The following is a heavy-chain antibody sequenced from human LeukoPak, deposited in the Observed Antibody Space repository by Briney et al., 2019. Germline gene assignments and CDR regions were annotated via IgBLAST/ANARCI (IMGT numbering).Heavy chain of an antibody. J-gene: IGHJ6*02. D-gene: IGHD4-23*01. V-gene: IGHV4-31*03. Sequence: PSETLSLTCTVSGGSISSGGYYWSWIRQHPGKGLEWIGYIYYSGSTYYNPSLKSRVTISVDTSKNQFSLKLSSVTAADTAVYYCARGQTTVVTPYYYYGMDVWGQGTTATVSS. CDR3: ARGQTTVVTPYYYYGMDV. CDR2: IYYSGST. CDR1: GGSISSGGYY.